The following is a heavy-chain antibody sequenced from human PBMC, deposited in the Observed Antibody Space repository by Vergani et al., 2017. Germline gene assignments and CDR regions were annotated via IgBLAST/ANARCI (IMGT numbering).Heavy chain of an antibody. CDR1: GVSISSNTYY. Sequence: QVRLEESGPGLVKPSETLSLTCTVSGVSISSNTYYWGWIRQSPGKGPEWIGNIYHTGSAYYNPSLKSRVTISVDTSKNQFSLKLSSVTAADTAVYYCARHRGDYDRGGMDVWGQGTTVTVSS. CDR3: ARHRGDYDRGGMDV. D-gene: IGHD4-17*01. CDR2: IYHTGSA. J-gene: IGHJ6*02. V-gene: IGHV4-39*01.